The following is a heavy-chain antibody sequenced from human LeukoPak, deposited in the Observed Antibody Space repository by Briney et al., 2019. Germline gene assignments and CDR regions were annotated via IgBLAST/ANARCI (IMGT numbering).Heavy chain of an antibody. CDR2: INPNSGGT. V-gene: IGHV1-2*02. J-gene: IGHJ4*02. CDR1: GYTFTGYY. Sequence: ASVKVSCKASGYTFTGYYMHWVRQAPGQGLEWMGWINPNSGGTNYAQKFQGRVTMTRDMSTSTVYMELSSLRSEDTAVYYCARGKFHWNDRDFDYWGQGTLVTVSS. CDR3: ARGKFHWNDRDFDY. D-gene: IGHD1-1*01.